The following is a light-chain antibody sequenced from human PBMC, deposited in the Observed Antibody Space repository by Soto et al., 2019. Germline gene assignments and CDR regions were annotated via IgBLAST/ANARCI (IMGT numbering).Light chain of an antibody. CDR3: QQYGSSPQWT. V-gene: IGKV3-20*01. J-gene: IGKJ1*01. CDR1: QSVSSSY. Sequence: DSVWTQSPGTLSLSPGERATLSCRAVQSVSSSYLAWYQQKPGQAPRLLIYGASSRATGIPDRFSGSGSGTDFTLTISRLEPEDFAVYYCQQYGSSPQWTFGQGTKVDI. CDR2: GAS.